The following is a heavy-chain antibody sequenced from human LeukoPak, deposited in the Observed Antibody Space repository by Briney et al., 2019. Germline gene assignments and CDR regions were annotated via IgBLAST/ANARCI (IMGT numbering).Heavy chain of an antibody. D-gene: IGHD6-6*01. Sequence: GGSLRLSCAASGFTFSSYWMSWVRQAPGKGLEWVSSISSSSSYIYYADSVKGRFTISRDNAKNSLYLQMNSLRAEDTAVYYCARQRGYSSSSGDFDYWGQGTLVTVSS. V-gene: IGHV3-21*01. CDR1: GFTFSSYW. CDR3: ARQRGYSSSSGDFDY. J-gene: IGHJ4*02. CDR2: ISSSSSYI.